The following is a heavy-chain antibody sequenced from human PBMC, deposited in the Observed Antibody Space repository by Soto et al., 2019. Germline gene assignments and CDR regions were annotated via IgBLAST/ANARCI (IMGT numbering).Heavy chain of an antibody. J-gene: IGHJ4*02. CDR1: GGTFSSYT. CDR2: IIPILGIA. Sequence: QVQLVQSGAEVKKPGSSVKVSCKASGGTFSSYTISWVRQAPGQGLEWMGRIIPILGIANYAQKFQGRVTSTADKSTGTAYMELSSLRSEDTAVYYCARGPMVRGDMIDYWGQGTLVTVSS. D-gene: IGHD3-10*01. V-gene: IGHV1-69*02. CDR3: ARGPMVRGDMIDY.